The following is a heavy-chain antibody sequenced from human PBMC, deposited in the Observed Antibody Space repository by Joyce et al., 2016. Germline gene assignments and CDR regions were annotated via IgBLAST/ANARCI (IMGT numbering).Heavy chain of an antibody. J-gene: IGHJ5*02. Sequence: QLQLQESGSGLVKPSQTLSLTCAVSGGSISRGGFSWSWIRQPPGKGLEWSGYIYHTVHTRYNPSLRGRVTISVNRPQNQFSLKLTAVTAADTAVYYCAIDLDYWFDPWGQGILVTVS. V-gene: IGHV4-30-2*01. D-gene: IGHD1-1*01. CDR2: IYHTVHT. CDR1: GGSISRGGFS. CDR3: AIDLDYWFDP.